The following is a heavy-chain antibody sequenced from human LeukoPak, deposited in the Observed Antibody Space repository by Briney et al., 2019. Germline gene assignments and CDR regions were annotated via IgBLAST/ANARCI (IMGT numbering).Heavy chain of an antibody. V-gene: IGHV3-74*01. D-gene: IGHD6-13*01. CDR1: GFIFSSHW. J-gene: IGHJ4*02. CDR2: ISSDGSST. Sequence: GGSLRLSCAASGFIFSSHWVHWVRQAPGKGLVWVSRISSDGSSTSYADSVKGRFTMSRDNAKNTLYLQMNSLRAEDTAVYYCARVSRFPGIASDYWGQGTLVTVSS. CDR3: ARVSRFPGIASDY.